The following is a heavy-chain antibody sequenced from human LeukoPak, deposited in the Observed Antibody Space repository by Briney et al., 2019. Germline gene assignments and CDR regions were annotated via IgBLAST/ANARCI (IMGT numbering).Heavy chain of an antibody. CDR3: AREYYYDSSGYKPGDY. J-gene: IGHJ4*02. V-gene: IGHV1-18*01. Sequence: ASVKVSCTASGYTFTSYGISWVRQAPGQGLEWMGCISAYNGNTNYAQKLQGRVTMTTDTSTSTAYMELRSLRSDDTAVYYCAREYYYDSSGYKPGDYWGQGTLVTVSS. CDR1: GYTFTSYG. D-gene: IGHD3-22*01. CDR2: ISAYNGNT.